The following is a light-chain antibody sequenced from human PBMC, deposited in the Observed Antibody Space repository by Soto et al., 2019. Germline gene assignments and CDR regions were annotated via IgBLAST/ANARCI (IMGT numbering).Light chain of an antibody. CDR3: QQYDNFPIT. CDR1: QDISNY. CDR2: DAS. V-gene: IGKV1-33*01. J-gene: IGKJ5*01. Sequence: DIQMTQSPSSLSASVGDRVTITCRASQDISNYLNWYQQRPGKAPKLLIYDASNLETGVPSRFSGSGSGTDFTFTISSLQPEDIATYYCQQYDNFPITFGQGTRLEIK.